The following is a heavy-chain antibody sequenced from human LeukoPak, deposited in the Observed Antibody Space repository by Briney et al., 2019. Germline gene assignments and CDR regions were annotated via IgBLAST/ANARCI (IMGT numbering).Heavy chain of an antibody. D-gene: IGHD4-17*01. Sequence: GGSLRLSCAASGFTFSSYGMHWVRQAPGKGLEWVAFIRYDGSNKYYADSVKGRFTISRDNSKNTLYLQRNSLRAEDTAVYYCAKDLYGDSDYWGQGTLVTVSS. V-gene: IGHV3-30*02. CDR3: AKDLYGDSDY. CDR2: IRYDGSNK. J-gene: IGHJ4*02. CDR1: GFTFSSYG.